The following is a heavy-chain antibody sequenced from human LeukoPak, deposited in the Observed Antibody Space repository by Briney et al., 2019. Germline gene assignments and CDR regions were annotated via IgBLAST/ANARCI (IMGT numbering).Heavy chain of an antibody. CDR1: GFTFRIYW. Sequence: PGGSLRLSCAASGFTFRIYWMTWVRQAPGKGLEWVANIKVDENQKDYAESVQGRFTISRDNAKNSVYLQMNNLRAEDTALYYCARHATWAFDSWGQGTLVTVSS. D-gene: IGHD7-27*01. CDR2: IKVDENQK. J-gene: IGHJ4*02. CDR3: ARHATWAFDS. V-gene: IGHV3-7*01.